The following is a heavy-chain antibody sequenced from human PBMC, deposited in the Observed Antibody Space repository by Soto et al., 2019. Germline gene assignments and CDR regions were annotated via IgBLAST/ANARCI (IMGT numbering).Heavy chain of an antibody. CDR3: ARLGRANYFDY. V-gene: IGHV4-30-4*02. CDR2: IYYSGST. D-gene: IGHD3-16*01. Sequence: SDPLSLTCTVSGGSISSRDHYWRWIRQPPGKGLEWIEYIYYSGSTYYNPSLKSRVTISVDTSKNQFSLKLSSVTAADTAVFYCARLGRANYFDYWGQGTLVTVS. J-gene: IGHJ4*02. CDR1: GGSISSRDHY.